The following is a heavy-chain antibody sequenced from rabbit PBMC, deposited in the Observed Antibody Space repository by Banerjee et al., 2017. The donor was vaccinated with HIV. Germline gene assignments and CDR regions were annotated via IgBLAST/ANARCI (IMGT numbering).Heavy chain of an antibody. CDR1: GFTLSTYYY. D-gene: IGHD6-1*01. CDR3: ARDPAGDGYARFNL. J-gene: IGHJ4*01. Sequence: QSLEESGGGLVQPEGSLTLTCTASGFTLSTYYYMCWVRQAPGKGLEWIGCIDAGSGGNTYYASWAKGRFTISKTSSTTVTLQMTSLTAADTATYFCARDPAGDGYARFNLWGQGTLVTVS. V-gene: IGHV1S40*01. CDR2: IDAGSGGNT.